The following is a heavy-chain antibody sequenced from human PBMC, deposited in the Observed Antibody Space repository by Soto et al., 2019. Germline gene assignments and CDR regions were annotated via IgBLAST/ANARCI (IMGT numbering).Heavy chain of an antibody. Sequence: QVQLVQSGAEVKRPGSSVKVSCKASGDTFAFHSINWVRQPPGLGLEWMGRINPILSMSNYAQRFQGRVTMTADKSTSTAYMVLSSLRSEDTAIYYCATSYGSGYRAFDYWGQGALVTVSS. CDR3: ATSYGSGYRAFDY. D-gene: IGHD3-10*01. CDR2: INPILSMS. CDR1: GDTFAFHS. J-gene: IGHJ4*02. V-gene: IGHV1-69*02.